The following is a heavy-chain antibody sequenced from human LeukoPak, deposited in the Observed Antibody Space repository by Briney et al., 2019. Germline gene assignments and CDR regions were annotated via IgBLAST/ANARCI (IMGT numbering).Heavy chain of an antibody. Sequence: PGGSLRLSCAASGFTFSSYGMHWVRQAPGKGLERVAVISYDGSDKYYADSVKGRFTISRDNSKNTLYLQMNSLRTEDTAVYYCAKGAVYCTGTGCYFFDYWGQGTLVTVSS. J-gene: IGHJ4*02. D-gene: IGHD2-15*01. V-gene: IGHV3-30*18. CDR2: ISYDGSDK. CDR3: AKGAVYCTGTGCYFFDY. CDR1: GFTFSSYG.